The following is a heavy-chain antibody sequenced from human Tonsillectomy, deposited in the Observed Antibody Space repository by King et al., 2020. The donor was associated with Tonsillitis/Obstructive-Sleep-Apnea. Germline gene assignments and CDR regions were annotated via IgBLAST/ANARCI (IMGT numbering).Heavy chain of an antibody. Sequence: VQLVESGGGVVRPGGSLRLSCAASGFTFDDYGMSWFRQAPGKGLGGVSGINWKVGRTGYSDCVKGRFTISRDNAKNSLYLQMNSLSAEDTALYYCATYCSGGSCYSWIGYFQHWGQGTLVTVSS. D-gene: IGHD2-15*01. V-gene: IGHV3-20*04. J-gene: IGHJ1*01. CDR3: ATYCSGGSCYSWIGYFQH. CDR2: INWKVGRT. CDR1: GFTFDDYG.